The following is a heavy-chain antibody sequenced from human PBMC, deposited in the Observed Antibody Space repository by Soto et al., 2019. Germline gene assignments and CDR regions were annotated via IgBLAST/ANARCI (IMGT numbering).Heavy chain of an antibody. CDR3: ARHSTGGWNWFDP. CDR2: FYNCGST. CDR1: GGSISSCSYY. Sequence: SETLSLTCAVSGGSISSCSYYWGWIRQTPGKGLEWIGSFYNCGSTQYNPSLKSRVTISADTSNKQFSLKLSSVTAPDTAVYYCARHSTGGWNWFDPWGQGTLVT. V-gene: IGHV4-39*01. J-gene: IGHJ5*02. D-gene: IGHD2-8*02.